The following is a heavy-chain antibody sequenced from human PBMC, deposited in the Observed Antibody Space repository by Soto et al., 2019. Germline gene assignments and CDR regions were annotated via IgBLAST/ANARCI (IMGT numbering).Heavy chain of an antibody. CDR3: ARLYPYFDFLTGSQLHAFDF. Sequence: PSETLSLTCTISNGSISSSYWSWIRQSPGKGLEWIAYIYYTGSTNYNPSLKSRVTISIDTSKSQFSLKLSSLTAADTAVYYCARLYPYFDFLTGSQLHAFDFWGQGTMVTVSS. D-gene: IGHD3-9*01. V-gene: IGHV4-59*01. CDR2: IYYTGST. CDR1: NGSISSSY. J-gene: IGHJ3*01.